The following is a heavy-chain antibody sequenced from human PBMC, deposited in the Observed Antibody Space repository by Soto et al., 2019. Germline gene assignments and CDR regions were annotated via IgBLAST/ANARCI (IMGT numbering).Heavy chain of an antibody. Sequence: EVQLVESGGGLVQPGRSLRLSCAASGFTFDDYAMHWVRQAPGKGLEWVSHISWSNGNTAYADSVKGRFTISRDNAKNSLYLRMNSLRPDDTAFYYCAKADCGANCFIAYWGQGIMVTVSS. CDR3: AKADCGANCFIAY. V-gene: IGHV3-9*01. J-gene: IGHJ4*02. D-gene: IGHD2-21*01. CDR1: GFTFDDYA. CDR2: ISWSNGNT.